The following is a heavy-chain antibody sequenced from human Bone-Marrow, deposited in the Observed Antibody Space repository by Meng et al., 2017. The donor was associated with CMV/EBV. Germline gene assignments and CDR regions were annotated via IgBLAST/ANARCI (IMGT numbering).Heavy chain of an antibody. D-gene: IGHD3-22*01. V-gene: IGHV3-15*01. CDR1: GFTFSNAW. J-gene: IGHJ4*02. Sequence: GESLKISCVASGFTFSNAWISWVRQAPGKGLEWVGHIKSKTDDGTTEYAAPVKGRFTVSRDDSKNTLYLQMTSLKTEDTAVYYCATAPGYYDYAPFGYWGQGTLVTGSS. CDR3: ATAPGYYDYAPFGY. CDR2: IKSKTDDGTT.